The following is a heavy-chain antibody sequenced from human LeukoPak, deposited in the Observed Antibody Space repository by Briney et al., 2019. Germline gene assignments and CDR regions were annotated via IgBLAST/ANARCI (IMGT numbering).Heavy chain of an antibody. CDR1: GFTFSDYY. Sequence: GGSLRLSCAASGFTFSDYYMSWIRQAPGKGLEWVSYISSSGSTIYYADSVKGRFTISRDNSKNTLYLQMNSLRAEDTAVYYCAREGSSGYYPYWGQGILVTVSS. D-gene: IGHD3-22*01. J-gene: IGHJ4*02. CDR3: AREGSSGYYPY. CDR2: ISSSGSTI. V-gene: IGHV3-11*04.